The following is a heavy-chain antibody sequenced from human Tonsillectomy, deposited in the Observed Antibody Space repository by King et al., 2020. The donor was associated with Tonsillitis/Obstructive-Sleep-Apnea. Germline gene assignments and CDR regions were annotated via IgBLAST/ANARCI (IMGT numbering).Heavy chain of an antibody. V-gene: IGHV3-15*04. CDR3: TSTPGITIFGVVDDY. CDR1: GFPFSHTS. D-gene: IGHD3-3*01. CDR2: IEIKTDGGTT. Sequence: VQLVESGGGLVKPGGSLRLSCAASGFPFSHTSMSWVRQAPGKGLEWVGRIEIKTDGGTTDHAAPVKGRFTLSRDDSKNTLYLQMSSLKTEDTAVYYCTSTPGITIFGVVDDYWGQGTLVTVSS. J-gene: IGHJ4*02.